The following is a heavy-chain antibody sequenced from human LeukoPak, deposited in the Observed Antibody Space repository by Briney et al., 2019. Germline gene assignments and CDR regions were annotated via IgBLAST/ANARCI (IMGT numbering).Heavy chain of an antibody. V-gene: IGHV4-39*07. CDR2: IYYSGST. D-gene: IGHD1-26*01. CDR3: ARDRSHYYGMDV. J-gene: IGHJ6*02. CDR1: GGSISSSSYY. Sequence: SETLSLTCTVSGGSISSSSYYWGWIRQPPGKGLEWIGSIYYSGSTYYNPSLKSRVTISVDTSKNQFSLKLSSVTAADTAVYYCARDRSHYYGMDVWGQGTTVTVSS.